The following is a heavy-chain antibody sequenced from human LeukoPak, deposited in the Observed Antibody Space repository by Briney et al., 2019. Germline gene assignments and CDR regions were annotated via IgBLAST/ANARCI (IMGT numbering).Heavy chain of an antibody. D-gene: IGHD6-19*01. V-gene: IGHV4-59*01. CDR2: IYYIGST. CDR3: ARGGSGWYGGTNYFDY. J-gene: IGHJ4*02. Sequence: SETLSLTCTVSGGSISNYYWSWIRQPPGKELEWIGYIYYIGSTNYNPSLKRRVTISVDTSKNQFSLKLSSVTAADTAVYYCARGGSGWYGGTNYFDYWGQGTLVTVSS. CDR1: GGSISNYY.